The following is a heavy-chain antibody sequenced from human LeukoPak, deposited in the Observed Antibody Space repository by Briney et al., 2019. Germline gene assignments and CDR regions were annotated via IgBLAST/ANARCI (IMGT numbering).Heavy chain of an antibody. CDR3: ARTSGHYFDTKGPFDY. CDR2: FYYTGST. CDR1: GASIGSRRYY. D-gene: IGHD3-22*01. V-gene: IGHV4-39*01. J-gene: IGHJ4*02. Sequence: KPSETLSLTCTVSGASIGSRRYYWAWIRQPPGKGLEWIGSFYYTGSTFYNPSLRSRVTISVDTSKNQFSLKLSSVTAADTAVYYCARTSGHYFDTKGPFDYWGLGTLVTVSS.